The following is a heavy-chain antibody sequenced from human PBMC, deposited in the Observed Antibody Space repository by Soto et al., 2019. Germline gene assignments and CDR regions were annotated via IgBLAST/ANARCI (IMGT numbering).Heavy chain of an antibody. Sequence: QVQLVQSGAEVKKPGASVKVSCKASGYTFISYGISWVRQAPGQGLEWMGWISAYNGNKKYAQKLQGRVTMTTDTSTRTAYMELRSLRSDDTAVYYCARDLDDYVWGSYPSPDSFDIWGQGTMVTVSS. CDR1: GYTFISYG. J-gene: IGHJ3*02. CDR2: ISAYNGNK. V-gene: IGHV1-18*01. CDR3: ARDLDDYVWGSYPSPDSFDI. D-gene: IGHD3-16*02.